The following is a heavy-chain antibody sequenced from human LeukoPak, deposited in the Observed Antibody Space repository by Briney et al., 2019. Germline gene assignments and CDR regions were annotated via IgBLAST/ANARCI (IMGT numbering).Heavy chain of an antibody. V-gene: IGHV3-21*01. CDR1: GFTFSSYS. CDR2: ISSSSSYI. CDR3: ARDRVVVAAIDY. D-gene: IGHD2-15*01. J-gene: IGHJ4*02. Sequence: GGPLRLSCAASGFTFSSYSMNWVRQAPGKGLEWVSSISSSSSYIYYADSVKGRFTISRDNAKNSLYLQMNSLRAEDTAVYYCARDRVVVAAIDYWGQGTLVTVSS.